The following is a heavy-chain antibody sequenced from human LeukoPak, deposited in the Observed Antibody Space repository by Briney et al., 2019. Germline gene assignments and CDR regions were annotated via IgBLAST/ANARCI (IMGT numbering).Heavy chain of an antibody. CDR2: IDPNGRYT. J-gene: IGHJ6*02. D-gene: IGHD6-19*01. CDR3: VRGSTDWNGMDV. V-gene: IGHV3-74*01. Sequence: GGSLRLSCAASGFTFSNHYMHWVRQAPGKGLVSVSRIDPNGRYTSYADSVKGRFTISRDNAKNTLYLQMNTWGAEDTALYYCVRGSTDWNGMDVWGQGTTVTVS. CDR1: GFTFSNHY.